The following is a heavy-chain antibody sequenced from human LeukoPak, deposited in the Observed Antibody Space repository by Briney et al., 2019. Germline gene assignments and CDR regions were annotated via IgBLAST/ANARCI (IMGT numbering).Heavy chain of an antibody. CDR3: ARDRIHRLLGNGRYGMDV. J-gene: IGHJ6*02. CDR2: ICAYSGNT. D-gene: IGHD3-22*01. CDR1: GYTFTSYG. V-gene: IGHV1-18*01. Sequence: ASVKVSCKASGYTFTSYGISWARQAPGQGLEWMGWICAYSGNTNYVQKLQGRVTMTTDTSTSTAYMELRSLRSDDTAVYYCARDRIHRLLGNGRYGMDVWGQGTTVTVSS.